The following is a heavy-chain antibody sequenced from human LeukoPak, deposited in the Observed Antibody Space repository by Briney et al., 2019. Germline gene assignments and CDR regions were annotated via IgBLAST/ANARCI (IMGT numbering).Heavy chain of an antibody. D-gene: IGHD2-15*01. CDR1: GFTFSSYA. Sequence: GGSLRLSCAASGFTFSSYAMSWVRQAPGKGLEWVSAISGSGGSTYYADSVKGRFTISRHNSKNTLYLQMNSLRAEDTAVYYCARAEQKGYCSGGSCYSPYYYYGMDVWGQGTTVTVSS. CDR2: ISGSGGST. J-gene: IGHJ6*02. V-gene: IGHV3-23*01. CDR3: ARAEQKGYCSGGSCYSPYYYYGMDV.